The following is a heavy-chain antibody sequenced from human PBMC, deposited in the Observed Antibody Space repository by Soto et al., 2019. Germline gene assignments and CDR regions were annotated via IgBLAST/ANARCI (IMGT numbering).Heavy chain of an antibody. CDR2: IYYSGST. Sequence: SETLSLTCTVSGGSISSGDYYWSWIRQPPGKGLEWIGYIYYSGSTYYNPSLKSRVTISVDTSKNQFSLKLSSVTAADTAVYYSDREVAAPYYYGMDVWGQGTTVTVSS. CDR1: GGSISSGDYY. V-gene: IGHV4-30-4*01. CDR3: DREVAAPYYYGMDV. D-gene: IGHD6-6*01. J-gene: IGHJ6*02.